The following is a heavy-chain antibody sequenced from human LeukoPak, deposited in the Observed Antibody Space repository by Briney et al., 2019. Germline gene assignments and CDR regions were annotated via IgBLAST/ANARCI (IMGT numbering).Heavy chain of an antibody. Sequence: GESLKISCKGSGYSFTSYWIGWVRQMPGKGLEWMGIIYPGDSDTRYSPSFQGQVTISADKSICTAYLQWSSLKASDTAMYYCARLDYDFWSADRGNWFDPWGQGTLVTVSS. J-gene: IGHJ5*02. CDR3: ARLDYDFWSADRGNWFDP. D-gene: IGHD3-3*01. CDR2: IYPGDSDT. CDR1: GYSFTSYW. V-gene: IGHV5-51*01.